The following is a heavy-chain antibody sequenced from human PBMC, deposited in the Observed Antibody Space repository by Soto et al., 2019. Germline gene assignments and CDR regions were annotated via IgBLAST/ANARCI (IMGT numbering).Heavy chain of an antibody. CDR3: ARVIVRTSYSDTSGYYFNH. D-gene: IGHD3-22*01. Sequence: GGSLRLSCAASGFIFSSYSMNWVRQAPGKWLEWVSSISSSSSYIYYADSVKGRFTISRDNAKNSLYLQMNSLRAEDTAVYYCARVIVRTSYSDTSGYYFNHWGQGTLVTVSS. V-gene: IGHV3-21*01. CDR1: GFIFSSYS. J-gene: IGHJ4*02. CDR2: ISSSSSYI.